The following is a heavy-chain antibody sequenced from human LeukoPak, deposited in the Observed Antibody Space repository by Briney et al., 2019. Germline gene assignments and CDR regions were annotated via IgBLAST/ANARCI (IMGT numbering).Heavy chain of an antibody. V-gene: IGHV4-34*01. CDR1: GGSFSGYY. CDR3: ARVLYYCDSSGYYFHAFDI. J-gene: IGHJ3*02. Sequence: RPSVTLSLTCAVYGGSFSGYYWSWIRQPPGKGLEWIGEINHSGSTNYNPSLKSRVTISLDTSKNQFSLKLNSVTAADTAVYYCARVLYYCDSSGYYFHAFDIWGQGTMVTVSS. D-gene: IGHD3-22*01. CDR2: INHSGST.